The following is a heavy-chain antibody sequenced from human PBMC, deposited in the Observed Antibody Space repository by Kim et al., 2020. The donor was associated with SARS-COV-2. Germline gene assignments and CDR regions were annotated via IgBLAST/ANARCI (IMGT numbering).Heavy chain of an antibody. CDR3: ARLGYGDLSFSYYFDH. V-gene: IGHV4-59*01. D-gene: IGHD3-10*01. Sequence: SETLSLTCTVSGASISDYYWSWIRQSPGKGLEWIGYLSHSGTTDYNPSVKSRVTISADTSRNQFSLRLTSVSAADTAVYYCARLGYGDLSFSYYFDHWG. CDR1: GASISDYY. J-gene: IGHJ4*01. CDR2: LSHSGTT.